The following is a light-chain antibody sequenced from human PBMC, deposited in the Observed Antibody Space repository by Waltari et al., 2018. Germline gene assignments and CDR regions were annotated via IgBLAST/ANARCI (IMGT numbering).Light chain of an antibody. Sequence: IQMTQSPSALSASVGDRVTISCRASQNIYSNLAWYQQKPGKAPKLLIYAASSLQRGIPSRFSGSGSGTDFTLTISSLQPEDSAAYYCQHYYDNPLTFGGGTKVEIK. CDR1: QNIYSN. J-gene: IGKJ4*01. CDR3: QHYYDNPLT. V-gene: IGKV1-6*01. CDR2: AAS.